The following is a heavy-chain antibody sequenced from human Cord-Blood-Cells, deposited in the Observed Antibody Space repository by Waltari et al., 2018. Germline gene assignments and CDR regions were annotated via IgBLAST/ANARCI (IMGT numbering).Heavy chain of an antibody. CDR1: GYSISSGYY. Sequence: QVQLQESGPGLVKPSETLSLTCAVSGYSISSGYYWGWLRQPPGKGLEWIGSIYHSGSTYYNPSLKSRVTISVDTSKNQFSLKLSSVTAADTAVYYCAREGASWYYYYYGMDVWGQGTTVTVSS. V-gene: IGHV4-38-2*02. CDR3: AREGASWYYYYYGMDV. CDR2: IYHSGST. D-gene: IGHD6-13*01. J-gene: IGHJ6*02.